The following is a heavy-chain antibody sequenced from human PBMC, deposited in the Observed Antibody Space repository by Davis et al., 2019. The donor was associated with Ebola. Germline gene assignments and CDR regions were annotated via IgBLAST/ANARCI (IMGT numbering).Heavy chain of an antibody. Sequence: SETLSLTCTVSGGSISSYYWSWIRQPPGKGLEWIGYIYYSGSTNYNPSLKSRVTIPVDTSKSQFSLKLSSVTAADTAVYYCATATYYYGSGSLTSWGQGTLVTVSS. V-gene: IGHV4-59*08. CDR3: ATATYYYGSGSLTS. D-gene: IGHD3-10*01. CDR2: IYYSGST. J-gene: IGHJ4*02. CDR1: GGSISSYY.